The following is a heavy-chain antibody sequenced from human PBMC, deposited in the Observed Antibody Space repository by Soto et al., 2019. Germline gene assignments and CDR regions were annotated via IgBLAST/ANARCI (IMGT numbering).Heavy chain of an antibody. CDR1: GGSISSYY. J-gene: IGHJ4*02. V-gene: IGHV4-59*01. CDR2: ISYSGST. D-gene: IGHD1-26*01. Sequence: QVQLQESGPGLVKPSETLSLTCTVSGGSISSYYWSWIRQPPGKGLEWIGFISYSGSTNYNPSLKSRVTISVDTSKNQFSLRLSSVTAADTAVYYCARYSGTYYVYWGQGTLVTVSS. CDR3: ARYSGTYYVY.